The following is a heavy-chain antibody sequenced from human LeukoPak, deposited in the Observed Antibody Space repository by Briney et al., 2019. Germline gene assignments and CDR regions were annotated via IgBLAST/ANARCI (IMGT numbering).Heavy chain of an antibody. Sequence: PSETLSLTCAVSGDPITANYYYWGWVRQPPGKGPEWIGSVYHSGSTDYNPSLKSRVTMSVDTPKNQFSLKLSSVTAADTALYYCARHWCTSSSCYSFFDYWGQGTLVTVSS. J-gene: IGHJ4*02. CDR1: GDPITANYYY. D-gene: IGHD2-15*01. V-gene: IGHV4-39*01. CDR2: VYHSGST. CDR3: ARHWCTSSSCYSFFDY.